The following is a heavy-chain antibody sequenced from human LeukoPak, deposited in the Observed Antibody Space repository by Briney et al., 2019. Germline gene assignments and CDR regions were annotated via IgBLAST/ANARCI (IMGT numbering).Heavy chain of an antibody. D-gene: IGHD3-10*01. V-gene: IGHV3-11*01. CDR2: ISSSGSTI. CDR3: ANSGTMVRGVNFLPNS. J-gene: IGHJ4*02. Sequence: GGSLRLSCAASGFTFSDYYMSWIRQAPGKGLEWVSYISSSGSTIYYADSVKGRFTISRDNSKNTLYLQMNSLRAEDTAVYYCANSGTMVRGVNFLPNSWGQGTLVTVSS. CDR1: GFTFSDYY.